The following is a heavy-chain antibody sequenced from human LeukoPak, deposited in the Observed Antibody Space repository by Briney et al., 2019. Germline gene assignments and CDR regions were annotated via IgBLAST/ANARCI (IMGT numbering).Heavy chain of an antibody. CDR2: IYHSGTT. CDR3: CAEYEYGDHDY. CDR1: GASVSSQY. D-gene: IGHD4/OR15-4a*01. V-gene: IGHV4-59*02. Sequence: SETLSLTCAVSGASVSSQYWSWIRQSPGKGLEWIGYIYHSGTTTYNPTLRSRVTISVDTPTGQFALKLKSVAAADTYVYYCCAEYEYGDHDYWGQGTLVSVSS. J-gene: IGHJ4*02.